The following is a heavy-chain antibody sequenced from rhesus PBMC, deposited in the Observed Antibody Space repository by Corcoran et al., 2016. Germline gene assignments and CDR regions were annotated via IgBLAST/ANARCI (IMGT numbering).Heavy chain of an antibody. Sequence: QVQLQESGPGLVKPSETLSLTCAVSGYSISSGYYWGWIRQPPGKGLEWIGSIYGSGGSNDLNPPLKGRVTLSVDTSKNQFSLKRSSVTAADTAVYYCAGVGSSWSEWDTVGTEWYFDLWGPGTPITISS. CDR2: IYGSGGSN. CDR3: AGVGSSWSEWDTVGTEWYFDL. D-gene: IGHD5-42*01. CDR1: GYSISSGYY. J-gene: IGHJ2*01. V-gene: IGHV4S14*01.